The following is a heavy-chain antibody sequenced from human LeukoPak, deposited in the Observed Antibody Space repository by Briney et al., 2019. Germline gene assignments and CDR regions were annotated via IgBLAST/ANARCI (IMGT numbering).Heavy chain of an antibody. V-gene: IGHV4-4*02. D-gene: IGHD3-3*01. CDR3: ARGRGTIFGVVIYNWFDP. J-gene: IGHJ5*02. CDR1: GGSISSSNW. Sequence: RTSETLSLTCAVSGGSISSSNWWSWVRQPSGKGLEWIGEIYHSGSTNYNPSLKSRVTISVDTSKNQFSLKLSSVTAADTAVYYCARGRGTIFGVVIYNWFDPWGQGTLVTVSS. CDR2: IYHSGST.